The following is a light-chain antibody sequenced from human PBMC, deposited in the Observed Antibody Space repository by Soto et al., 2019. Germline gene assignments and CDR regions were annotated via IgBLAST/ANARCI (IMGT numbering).Light chain of an antibody. CDR3: ASYVGSSTLL. Sequence: QSALTQPASVSGSPGQSITISCTGTSSDVGNYNLVSLYQQHPGKAPKLMIYEGSKRPSGVSNRFSGSKSGNTASLTISGLQAEDEADYYCASYVGSSTLLFGGGTKLTVL. V-gene: IGLV2-23*01. CDR1: SSDVGNYNL. CDR2: EGS. J-gene: IGLJ2*01.